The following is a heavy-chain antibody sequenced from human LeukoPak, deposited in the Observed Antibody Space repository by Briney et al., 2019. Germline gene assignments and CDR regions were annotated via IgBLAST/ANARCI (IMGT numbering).Heavy chain of an antibody. CDR2: ISSGRGYI. V-gene: IGHV3-21*01. J-gene: IGHJ4*02. Sequence: GGSLTLSCAASGFTFSTYSMNCVRQAPGKGLEWVSSISSGRGYIYYADSVKGRFSISRDNAKNSLYLQMNSLRAEDTAVYYCARQCYYYDSNESCDYWGQGTQVTVSS. CDR3: ARQCYYYDSNESCDY. CDR1: GFTFSTYS. D-gene: IGHD3-22*01.